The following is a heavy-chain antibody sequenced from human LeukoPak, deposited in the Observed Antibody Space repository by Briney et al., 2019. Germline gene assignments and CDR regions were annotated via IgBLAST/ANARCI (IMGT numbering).Heavy chain of an antibody. CDR1: GGSISSSNW. V-gene: IGHV4-4*02. Sequence: SGTLSLTCAASGGSISSSNWWSWVRQPPGKGLEWMGEIYHSGSTNYNPSLKSRVTISVDKSKNQFSLKLSSVTAADTAVYYCARAPPFPPGPFDPWGQGPLVTVSS. CDR2: IYHSGST. J-gene: IGHJ5*02. D-gene: IGHD1-1*01. CDR3: ARAPPFPPGPFDP.